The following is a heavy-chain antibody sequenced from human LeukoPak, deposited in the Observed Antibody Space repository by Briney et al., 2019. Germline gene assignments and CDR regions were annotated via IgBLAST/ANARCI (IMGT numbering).Heavy chain of an antibody. CDR3: AKDRTIGTYYTFDS. J-gene: IGHJ4*02. Sequence: PGGSLRLSCAASGFTFSSYGMHWVRQAPGRGLEWVSVTSYDGNNKYYADSVKGRFTISRDNSKNTLYLQMNSLTAKDTAVYYCAKDRTIGTYYTFDSWGQGTLVTVSS. V-gene: IGHV3-30*18. CDR2: TSYDGNNK. D-gene: IGHD1-26*01. CDR1: GFTFSSYG.